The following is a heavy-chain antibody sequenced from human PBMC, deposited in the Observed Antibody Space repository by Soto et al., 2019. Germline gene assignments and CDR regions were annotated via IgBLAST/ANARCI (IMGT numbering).Heavy chain of an antibody. J-gene: IGHJ4*02. Sequence: GGSLRLSCAASGFTFSSYAMHWVRQAPGKGLEWVAVISYNEIKKYYADSVKGRFTISRDNSKNTLYLQMNNLRADDIAVYYCTRNDYDTYYFDYWGQGTLVTVSS. D-gene: IGHD4-17*01. V-gene: IGHV3-30-3*01. CDR2: ISYNEIKK. CDR3: TRNDYDTYYFDY. CDR1: GFTFSSYA.